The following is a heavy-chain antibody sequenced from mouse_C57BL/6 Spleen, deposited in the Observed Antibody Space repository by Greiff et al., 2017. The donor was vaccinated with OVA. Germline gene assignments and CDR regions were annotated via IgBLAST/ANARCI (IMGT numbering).Heavy chain of an antibody. J-gene: IGHJ3*01. CDR1: EYEFPSHD. V-gene: IGHV5-2*03. Sequence: EVKLVESGGGLVQPGESLKLSCESNEYEFPSHDMSWVRKTPEKRLELVAAFNSDGGSNYYPDTMERRFIISRDNTKKTLYLQKSSLRSEDTALYYCARHDYGGVWFAYWGQGTLVTVSA. CDR3: ARHDYGGVWFAY. CDR2: FNSDGGSN. D-gene: IGHD1-1*01.